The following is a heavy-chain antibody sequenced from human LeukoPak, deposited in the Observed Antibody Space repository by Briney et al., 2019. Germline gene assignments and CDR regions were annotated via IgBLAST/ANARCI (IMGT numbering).Heavy chain of an antibody. CDR1: GFTFNTYE. V-gene: IGHV3-48*03. J-gene: IGHJ4*02. Sequence: GGSLRLSCAGSGFTFNTYEMNWVRQAPGKGLEWVSSISSSALNVYYADSVKGRFTISRDNAKNSLYLQMNSLRAEETAAYYCARDRKGVMDYWDQGTLVTVSS. CDR2: ISSSALNV. D-gene: IGHD2-8*01. CDR3: ARDRKGVMDY.